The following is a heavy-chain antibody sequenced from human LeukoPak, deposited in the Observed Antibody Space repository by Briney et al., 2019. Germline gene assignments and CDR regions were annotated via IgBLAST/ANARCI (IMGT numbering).Heavy chain of an antibody. CDR3: ARIYGRYSYGYFDY. CDR2: IYSGGST. V-gene: IGHV3-53*01. J-gene: IGHJ4*02. Sequence: PGGSLRLSCAASGFTVSSNYMSWVRQAPGKGLEWVSVIYSGGSTYYADSVKGRFTISRDNSKNTLYLQMNSLRAEDTAVYYCARIYGRYSYGYFDYWGQGTLVTVSS. D-gene: IGHD5-18*01. CDR1: GFTVSSNY.